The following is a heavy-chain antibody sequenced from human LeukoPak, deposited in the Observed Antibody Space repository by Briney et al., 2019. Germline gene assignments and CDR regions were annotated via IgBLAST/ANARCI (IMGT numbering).Heavy chain of an antibody. CDR3: ARHQRMAGTIDSQYYCYMDV. V-gene: IGHV4-30-2*01. CDR1: GGSISSSSYY. Sequence: SETLSLTCTVSGGSISSSSYYWSWIRQPPGKGLEWIGYIYHSGSTYYNPSLKSRVTISVDRSKNQFSLKLSSVTAADTAVYYCARHQRMAGTIDSQYYCYMDVWGKGTTVTVSS. J-gene: IGHJ6*03. CDR2: IYHSGST. D-gene: IGHD1-1*01.